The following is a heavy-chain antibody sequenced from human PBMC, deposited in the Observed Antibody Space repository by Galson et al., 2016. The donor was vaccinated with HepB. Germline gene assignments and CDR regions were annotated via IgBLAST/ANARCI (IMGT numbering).Heavy chain of an antibody. J-gene: IGHJ4*02. CDR3: TKHEVRTHDH. V-gene: IGHV3-23*05. Sequence: SLRLSCAASGFAFSSYAMSWVRQAPGKGLEWVSAIHLAGRDIYYADSVRGRFTISRDDSNSMLYLQMNSLRPEDSALYYCTKHEVRTHDHWGQGTLVTVSS. CDR1: GFAFSSYA. D-gene: IGHD3-22*01. CDR2: IHLAGRDI.